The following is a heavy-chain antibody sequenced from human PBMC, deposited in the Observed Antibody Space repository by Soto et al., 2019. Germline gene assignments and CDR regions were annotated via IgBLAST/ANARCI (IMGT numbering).Heavy chain of an antibody. CDR3: AQMVRGVIGPFDY. Sequence: GGSLRLSCAASGFTFSSYAMSWVRQAPGKGLEWVSAISGSGGSTYYADSVKGRFTISRDNSKNTLYLQMNSLRAEDTAVYYCAQMVRGVIGPFDYWGQGTLVTVSS. CDR2: ISGSGGST. CDR1: GFTFSSYA. V-gene: IGHV3-23*01. D-gene: IGHD3-10*01. J-gene: IGHJ4*02.